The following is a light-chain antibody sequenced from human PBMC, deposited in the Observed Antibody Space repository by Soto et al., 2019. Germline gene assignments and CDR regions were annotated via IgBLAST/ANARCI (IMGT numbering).Light chain of an antibody. CDR1: QDITNY. Sequence: DIQMTQSPSSLSVSVGDRVTITCQASQDITNYLNWYQQKPGKAPRLLLYDASSLETGVPSRFSGSGSGTDFTFTISSLQPEDIATYYCQHYDHLPITFGQGTRLEIK. J-gene: IGKJ5*01. CDR3: QHYDHLPIT. V-gene: IGKV1-33*01. CDR2: DAS.